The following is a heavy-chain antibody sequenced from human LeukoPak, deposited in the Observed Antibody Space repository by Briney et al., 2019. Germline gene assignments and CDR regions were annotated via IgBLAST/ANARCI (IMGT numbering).Heavy chain of an antibody. J-gene: IGHJ5*02. Sequence: PSETLSLTCTVSGGSISSGSYYWSWIRQPAGKGLEWVGRIYTSGSTNYNPSLKSRVTISVDTSKNQFSLKLSSVTPADTAVYYCAREFYISWFDPWGQGTLVTVSS. CDR3: AREFYISWFDP. CDR2: IYTSGST. D-gene: IGHD2/OR15-2a*01. V-gene: IGHV4-61*02. CDR1: GGSISSGSYY.